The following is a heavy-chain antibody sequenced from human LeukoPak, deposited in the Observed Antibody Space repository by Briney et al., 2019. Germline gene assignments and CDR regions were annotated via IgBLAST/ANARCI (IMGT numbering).Heavy chain of an antibody. V-gene: IGHV4-39*07. Sequence: SETLSLTCTVSGGSISSSSYYWGWIRQPPGKGLEWIGSIYYSGSTYYNPSLKSRVTISVDTPKNQFSLKLSSVTAADTAVYYCARATSCSSTSCYAFPGGVGWFDPWGQGTLVTVSS. J-gene: IGHJ5*02. CDR1: GGSISSSSYY. CDR3: ARATSCSSTSCYAFPGGVGWFDP. CDR2: IYYSGST. D-gene: IGHD2-2*01.